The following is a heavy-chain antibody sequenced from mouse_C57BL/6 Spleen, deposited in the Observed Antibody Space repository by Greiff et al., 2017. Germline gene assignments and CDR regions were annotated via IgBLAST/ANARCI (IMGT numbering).Heavy chain of an antibody. V-gene: IGHV5-9-1*02. J-gene: IGHJ3*01. D-gene: IGHD2-4*01. CDR2: ISSGGDYI. Sequence: EVNVVESGEGLVKPGGSLKLSCAASGFTFSSYAMSWVRQTPEKRLEWVAYISSGGDYIYYADTLKGRFTISRDNARNTLYLQMSSLKSEDTAMYYCTREGYDDGPAWFAYWGQGTLVTVSA. CDR1: GFTFSSYA. CDR3: TREGYDDGPAWFAY.